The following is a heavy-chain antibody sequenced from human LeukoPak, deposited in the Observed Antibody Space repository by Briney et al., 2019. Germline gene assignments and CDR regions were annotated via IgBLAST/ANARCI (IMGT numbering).Heavy chain of an antibody. V-gene: IGHV3-53*01. CDR1: GFSVSSNF. D-gene: IGHD4-23*01. CDR3: ARGRRWDLLVSLIDASDI. Sequence: GGSLRLSCAASGFSVSSNFMTWVRQAPGKGLEWLSVIFSGGSTYYADSMKGRFTISRDNSKDTLYLQMSSLRAEDTAVYFCARGRRWDLLVSLIDASDIWGQGTMVTVSS. J-gene: IGHJ3*02. CDR2: IFSGGST.